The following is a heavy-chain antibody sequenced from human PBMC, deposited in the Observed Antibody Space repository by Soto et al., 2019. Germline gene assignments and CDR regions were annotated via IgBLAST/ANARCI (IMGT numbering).Heavy chain of an antibody. J-gene: IGHJ3*02. V-gene: IGHV1-69*01. CDR2: IIPIFGTA. CDR1: GGTFSSYA. CDR3: ARTERGAVAATGGAFDI. Sequence: QVQLVQSGAEVKKPGSSVKVSCKASGGTFSSYAISWVRQAPGQGLEWMGGIIPIFGTANYAQKFQGRVTITADESTITAYRELSSLRAEDTAVYDWARTERGAVAATGGAFDIWGQGTMVTVSS. D-gene: IGHD6-19*01.